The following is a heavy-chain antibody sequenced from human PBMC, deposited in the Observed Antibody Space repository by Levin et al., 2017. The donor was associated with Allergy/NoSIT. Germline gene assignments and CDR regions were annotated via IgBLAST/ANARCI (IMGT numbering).Heavy chain of an antibody. D-gene: IGHD3-10*01. CDR1: GFTFSDYY. V-gene: IGHV3-11*05. CDR3: ARGNSGSPFDY. J-gene: IGHJ4*02. CDR2: ISSSSSYT. Sequence: PGGSLRLSCAASGFTFSDYYMSWIRQAPGKGLEWISYISSSSSYTNYADSVKGRFTISRDNANNSLYLQMNSLRAEDTAVYYCARGNSGSPFDYWGQGTLVTVSS.